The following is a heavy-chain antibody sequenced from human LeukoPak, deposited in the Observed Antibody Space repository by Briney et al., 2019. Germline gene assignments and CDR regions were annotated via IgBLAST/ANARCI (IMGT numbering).Heavy chain of an antibody. V-gene: IGHV4-31*03. CDR2: IYYSGST. CDR1: GGSISSGGTY. D-gene: IGHD1-26*01. J-gene: IGHJ6*01. Sequence: SQTLSLTCTVSGGSISSGGTYWGWIRQHPGRGWEWIGYIYYSGSTYYNPSLKSRVTISVDTSKNQFSLKLSSVTAADTAVYYCARDGGLIVGATHRHYYYYGMD. CDR3: ARDGGLIVGATHRHYYYYGMD.